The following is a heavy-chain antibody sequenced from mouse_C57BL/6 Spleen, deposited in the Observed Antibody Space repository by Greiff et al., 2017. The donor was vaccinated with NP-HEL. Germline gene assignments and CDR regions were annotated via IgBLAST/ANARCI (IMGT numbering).Heavy chain of an antibody. Sequence: EVQLQQSGPELVKPGASVKIPCKASGYTFTDYNMDWVKQSHGKSLEWIGDINPNNGGTIYNQKFKGKATLTVDKSSSTAYMELRSLTSEDTAVYYCARGDYGSSYLYAMDYWGQGTSVTVSS. CDR1: GYTFTDYN. D-gene: IGHD1-1*01. CDR2: INPNNGGT. V-gene: IGHV1-18*01. CDR3: ARGDYGSSYLYAMDY. J-gene: IGHJ4*01.